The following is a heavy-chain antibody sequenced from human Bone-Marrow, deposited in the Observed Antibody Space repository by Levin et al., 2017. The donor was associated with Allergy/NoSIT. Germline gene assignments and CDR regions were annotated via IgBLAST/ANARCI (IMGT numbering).Heavy chain of an antibody. V-gene: IGHV1-2*02. J-gene: IGHJ4*02. Sequence: GSVKVSCKASGYSFTGHYIYWVRQAPGQGPEWMGWVNPNNGGTYSTHNFQGRVIMTRDTSISTAYMELSRLRSDDTAVYYCARGSLFGVVIHFDYWGQGTLVTVSS. CDR1: GYSFTGHY. CDR3: ARGSLFGVVIHFDY. D-gene: IGHD3-3*01. CDR2: VNPNNGGT.